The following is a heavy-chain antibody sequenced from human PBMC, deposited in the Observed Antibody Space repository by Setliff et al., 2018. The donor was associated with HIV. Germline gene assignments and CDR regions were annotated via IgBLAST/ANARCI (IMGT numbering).Heavy chain of an antibody. CDR2: ISYDGSNK. CDR3: AISGYYIGWYSGPLF. D-gene: IGHD6-19*01. V-gene: IGHV3-30*04. J-gene: IGHJ4*02. CDR1: GFTFNNFA. Sequence: PGGSLRLSCAASGFTFNNFAMHWVRQAPGKGLEWVAVISYDGSNKYYADSVKGRFTVSRDNSKNTLYLQMNSLRAEDTAVYYCAISGYYIGWYSGPLFWGLGTLVTVSS.